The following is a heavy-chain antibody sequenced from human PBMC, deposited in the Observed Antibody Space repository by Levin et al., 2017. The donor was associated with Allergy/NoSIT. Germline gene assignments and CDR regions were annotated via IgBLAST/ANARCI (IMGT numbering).Heavy chain of an antibody. CDR2: INTYTGNT. Sequence: GESLKISCAASGFTFTDYGFNWVRQAPGKGLEWVSSINTYTGNTAYSGSVKGRFTISRDNARNSVYLQMNSLRVEDTAVYYCAGERGVVADFRHFDYWGQGTLVTFSS. V-gene: IGHV3-21*01. CDR1: GFTFTDYG. J-gene: IGHJ4*02. D-gene: IGHD2-21*01. CDR3: AGERGVVADFRHFDY.